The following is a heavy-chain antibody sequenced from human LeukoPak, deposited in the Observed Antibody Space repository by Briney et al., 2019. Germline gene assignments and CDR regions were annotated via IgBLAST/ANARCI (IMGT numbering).Heavy chain of an antibody. J-gene: IGHJ4*02. CDR1: GFTFSSYW. CDR3: ARLGSPPFFDY. Sequence: GGSLRLSCAASGFTFSSYWMSWVRQAPGKGLEGVANIKPDGSDKYYVDSVKGRFTISRDNARNSLYLQMNSLTGEDTAVYYCARLGSPPFFDYWGQGILVIVSS. D-gene: IGHD1-26*01. CDR2: IKPDGSDK. V-gene: IGHV3-7*01.